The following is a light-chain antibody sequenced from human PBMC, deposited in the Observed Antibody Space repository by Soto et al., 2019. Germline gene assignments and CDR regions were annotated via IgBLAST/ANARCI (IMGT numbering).Light chain of an antibody. CDR2: DVN. J-gene: IGLJ1*01. Sequence: QSVLTQPTSVSGSPGQSITISFTGTSSDVGGYDFVSWFQQEPGKAPELMIYDVNYRPSGISPRFSGSKSGNTASLTISGLQPEDEADYYCWSYAGRSAPYVFGPGTKVTVL. CDR3: WSYAGRSAPYV. CDR1: SSDVGGYDF. V-gene: IGLV2-14*01.